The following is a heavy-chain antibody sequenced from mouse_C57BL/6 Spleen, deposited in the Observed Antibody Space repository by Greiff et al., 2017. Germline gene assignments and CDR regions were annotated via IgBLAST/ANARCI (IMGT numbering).Heavy chain of an antibody. CDR2: IPPNSGST. CDR1: GYTFTSYW. J-gene: IGHJ1*03. CDR3: ARKGITTWYFDV. V-gene: IGHV1-64*01. D-gene: IGHD1-1*01. Sequence: QVQLQQPGAELVKPGASVKLSCKASGYTFTSYWMHWVKQRPGQGLEWIGMIPPNSGSTNYNEKFKSKATLTVDKSSSTAYMQLSSLTSEDSAVYYCARKGITTWYFDVWGTGTTVTVSS.